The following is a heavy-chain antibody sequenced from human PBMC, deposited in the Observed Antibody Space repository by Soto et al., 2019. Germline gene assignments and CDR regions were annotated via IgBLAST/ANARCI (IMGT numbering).Heavy chain of an antibody. CDR2: IWYDGSNK. D-gene: IGHD2-15*01. CDR3: AREIFPLNYYGMDV. J-gene: IGHJ6*02. CDR1: GFTFSSYG. V-gene: IGHV3-33*01. Sequence: PGGSLRLSCAASGFTFSSYGIHWVRQAPGKGLEWVGIIWYDGSNKYYADSVKGRFTISRDSSKNTVYLQMDSLRVEDTAVYYCAREIFPLNYYGMDVWGQGTTVTVSS.